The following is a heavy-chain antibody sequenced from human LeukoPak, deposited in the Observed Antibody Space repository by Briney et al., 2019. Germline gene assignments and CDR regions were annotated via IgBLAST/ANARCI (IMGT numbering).Heavy chain of an antibody. CDR1: GFTFSSYA. CDR3: AISPAAGPFPPNS. J-gene: IGHJ4*02. V-gene: IGHV3-23*01. Sequence: GGSLRLSCAASGFTFSSYAMSWVRQAPGKGLEWVSAISGSGGSTYYADSVKGRFTISRDNSKNTLYLQMNSLRAEDTAVYYCAISPAAGPFPPNSWGQGTLVTVSS. D-gene: IGHD6-13*01. CDR2: ISGSGGST.